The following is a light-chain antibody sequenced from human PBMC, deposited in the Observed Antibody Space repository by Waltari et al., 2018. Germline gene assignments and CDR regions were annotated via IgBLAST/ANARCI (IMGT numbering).Light chain of an antibody. V-gene: IGKV1-39*01. CDR2: SAS. CDR3: QETYSSPPST. J-gene: IGKJ1*01. CDR1: QSIGNY. Sequence: DIQVTQSPSSLSAPVGDRVSITCRASQSIGNYLNWYQYKPGKAPKLLIYSASSLQSGVPSRFSGSGSGTDFTLTITSLQPEDFATYYCQETYSSPPSTFGPGTKVESK.